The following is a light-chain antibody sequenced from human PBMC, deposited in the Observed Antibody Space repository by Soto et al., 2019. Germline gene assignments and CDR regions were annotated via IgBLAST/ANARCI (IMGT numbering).Light chain of an antibody. CDR3: QQYGSSPIT. V-gene: IGKV3-20*01. J-gene: IGKJ5*01. CDR1: QSVDSY. CDR2: GAS. Sequence: EIVMTQSPATLSVSPGERATLSCRASQSVDSYLVWYQQKPGQAPRLLIFGASNRATGIPARFSGSGSGTDFTLTISRLEPEDFALYYCQQYGSSPITFGQGTRLEI.